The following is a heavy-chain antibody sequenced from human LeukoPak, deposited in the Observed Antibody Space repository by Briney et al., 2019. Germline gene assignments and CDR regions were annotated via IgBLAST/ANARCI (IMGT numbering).Heavy chain of an antibody. Sequence: PGGSLRLSCAASGFTFSSYGMHWVRQAPGRGLEWVALIWYDGSNKYYADSVKGRFTISRDNSKNTLYLQMDSLRAEDTAVYYCARVDGLRSSGWYTTGEGVDYWGQGTLVTVSS. CDR3: ARVDGLRSSGWYTTGEGVDY. J-gene: IGHJ4*02. V-gene: IGHV3-33*01. D-gene: IGHD6-19*01. CDR1: GFTFSSYG. CDR2: IWYDGSNK.